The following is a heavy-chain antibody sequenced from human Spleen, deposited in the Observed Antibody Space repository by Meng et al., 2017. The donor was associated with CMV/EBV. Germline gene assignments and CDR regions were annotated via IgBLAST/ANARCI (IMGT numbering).Heavy chain of an antibody. CDR3: AKASLGWLYLKDY. CDR2: SSEDGFGT. V-gene: IGHV3-74*01. J-gene: IGHJ4*02. Sequence: DSGGRLVPQLGSSSLSCAAFGFTFSRYWMHWVRQAPGKGLVWVSRSSEDGFGTSYADSVKGRFTISRDNAKNTLYLQMNSLRAEDMAVYYCAKASLGWLYLKDYWGQGTLVTVSS. D-gene: IGHD5-24*01. CDR1: GFTFSRYW.